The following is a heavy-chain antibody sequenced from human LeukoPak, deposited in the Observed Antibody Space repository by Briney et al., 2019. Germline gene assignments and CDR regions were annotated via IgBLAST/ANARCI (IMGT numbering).Heavy chain of an antibody. CDR3: ARDLWYFDL. V-gene: IGHV3-30-3*01. CDR1: GFTFSSYA. J-gene: IGHJ2*01. CDR2: ISYDGTYK. Sequence: PGGSLRLSCAASGFTFSSYAMHWVRQVPGKGLEWVALISYDGTYKYNADSVKGRFTISRDNSKNTLYLQINSLRAEDTAVYYCARDLWYFDLWGRGTLVTVSS.